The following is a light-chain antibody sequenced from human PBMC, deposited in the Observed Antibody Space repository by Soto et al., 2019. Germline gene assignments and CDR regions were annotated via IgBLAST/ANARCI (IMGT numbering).Light chain of an antibody. Sequence: DVVMTQSPLSLPVTLGQPASISCRSSRSLVYSDGNTYLNWFQQRPGQSPRRLIYKVSNRDSGVPDRLSGSGSGTDFTLKISRVEAEDVGVYYCMQGTYWPLTFGGGTKVEIK. CDR3: MQGTYWPLT. CDR1: RSLVYSDGNTY. V-gene: IGKV2-30*01. J-gene: IGKJ4*01. CDR2: KVS.